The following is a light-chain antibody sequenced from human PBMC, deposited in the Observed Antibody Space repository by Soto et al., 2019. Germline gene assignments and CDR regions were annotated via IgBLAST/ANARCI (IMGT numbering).Light chain of an antibody. V-gene: IGKV3-20*01. CDR1: QSVSSSY. J-gene: IGKJ1*01. CDR2: GAS. CDR3: QQYGNSRGT. Sequence: ESVLTQSPGTLSLSPGDRDTLSCRASQSVSSSYLAWYQQKPGQAPRLLIYGASSRATGIPDRFSGSGSGTDFTLTISGLEPEDSAVYYCQQYGNSRGTFGQGTKVDIK.